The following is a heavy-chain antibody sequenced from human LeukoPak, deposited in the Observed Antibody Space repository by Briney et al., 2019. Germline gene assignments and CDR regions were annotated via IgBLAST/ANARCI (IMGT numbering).Heavy chain of an antibody. CDR2: ISSGSSTI. D-gene: IGHD2-2*01. Sequence: GGSLRLSCAASGFTFSVYSMNWVRQAPGTGLEWVSYISSGSSTIYYADSVKGRVTISRDNVENSLYLQMNSLRVEDTAVYYCAREFEVPAAAPDYYYYYYIDVWGKGTTVTVSS. CDR1: GFTFSVYS. CDR3: AREFEVPAAAPDYYYYYYIDV. V-gene: IGHV3-48*04. J-gene: IGHJ6*03.